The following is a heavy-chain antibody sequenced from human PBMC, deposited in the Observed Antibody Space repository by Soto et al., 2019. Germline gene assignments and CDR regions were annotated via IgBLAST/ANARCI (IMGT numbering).Heavy chain of an antibody. Sequence: QVQLMESGGGVVQPGRSLRLSCAASGFTFSSYGMHWVRQAPGKGLEWVAVIWYDGSNKYYADSVKGRFTISRDNSKNTLYLQMNSLRAEDTAVYYCARGGYCSSTSCYTYYYGMDVWGQGTTVTVSS. CDR2: IWYDGSNK. V-gene: IGHV3-33*01. D-gene: IGHD2-2*02. CDR1: GFTFSSYG. CDR3: ARGGYCSSTSCYTYYYGMDV. J-gene: IGHJ6*02.